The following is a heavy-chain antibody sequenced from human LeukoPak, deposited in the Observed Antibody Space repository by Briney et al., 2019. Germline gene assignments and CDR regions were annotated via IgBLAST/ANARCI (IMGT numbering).Heavy chain of an antibody. Sequence: GESLKISCKGSGYSFTSYWIGWVRQMPGKGLEWMGRIDPSDSYINHSPSFQGHVSISADKSVSTAYLQWSSLKASDSAMYYCARQPRGTVVFDYWGQGTLVTVSS. CDR2: IDPSDSYI. CDR3: ARQPRGTVVFDY. CDR1: GYSFTSYW. D-gene: IGHD4-23*01. V-gene: IGHV5-10-1*01. J-gene: IGHJ4*02.